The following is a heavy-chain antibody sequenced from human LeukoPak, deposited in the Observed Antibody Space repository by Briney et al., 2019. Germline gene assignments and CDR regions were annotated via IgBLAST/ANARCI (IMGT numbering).Heavy chain of an antibody. CDR1: GFTFSSYA. V-gene: IGHV3-23*01. CDR2: ISGSGGST. J-gene: IGHJ3*02. Sequence: PGGSLRLSCAASGFTFSSYAMSWVRQAPGKGLEWVSAISGSGGSTYYADSVKGRFTISRDNSKNTLYLQMNSLRAEDTAVYYCARENFHDEVWSPSGSQPRAFDIWGQGTMVTVSS. CDR3: ARENFHDEVWSPSGSQPRAFDI. D-gene: IGHD2/OR15-2a*01.